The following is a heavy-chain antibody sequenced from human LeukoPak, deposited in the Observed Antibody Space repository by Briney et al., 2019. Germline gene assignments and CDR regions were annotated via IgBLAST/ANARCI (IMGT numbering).Heavy chain of an antibody. D-gene: IGHD3-3*01. J-gene: IGHJ4*02. CDR1: GFTFSSYA. Sequence: GGSLRLSCAASGFTFSSYAMSWVRQAPGKGLEWVSAISGSGGSTYYADSVKGRFTISRDNSKNTLYLQMNSLRVEDTAVYYCAKGPYDFWSGYYPFDYWGQGTLVTVSS. V-gene: IGHV3-23*01. CDR3: AKGPYDFWSGYYPFDY. CDR2: ISGSGGST.